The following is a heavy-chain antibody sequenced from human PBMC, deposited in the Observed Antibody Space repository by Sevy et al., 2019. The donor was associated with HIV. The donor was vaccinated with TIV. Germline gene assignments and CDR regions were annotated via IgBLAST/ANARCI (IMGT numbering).Heavy chain of an antibody. D-gene: IGHD2-8*01. Sequence: GGSLRLSCEASGFRFSQYGMHWVRQTPGKGLEWVAFIWYDGSNQYYLDSVKDRFTISRDNSKNTLYLQMNSLRAEDTAVYFCARDRCTNGVCYTQFDYWGQGTLVTVSS. CDR1: GFRFSQYG. J-gene: IGHJ4*02. CDR2: IWYDGSNQ. CDR3: ARDRCTNGVCYTQFDY. V-gene: IGHV3-33*01.